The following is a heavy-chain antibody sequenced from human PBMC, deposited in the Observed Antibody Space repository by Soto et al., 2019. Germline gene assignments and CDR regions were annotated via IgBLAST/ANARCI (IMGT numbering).Heavy chain of an antibody. J-gene: IGHJ6*02. D-gene: IGHD2-21*02. CDR2: INHSGST. Sequence: SETLSLTCAVYGGSFSGNYCSWICKPQRQGLEWIGEINHSGSTNYNPSLKSRVTISVDTSKNQFALKLSSVTAADTAVYYGARTSCGGDCYSPGAYGMAVWGQGTTVTVSS. CDR3: ARTSCGGDCYSPGAYGMAV. CDR1: GGSFSGNY. V-gene: IGHV4-34*01.